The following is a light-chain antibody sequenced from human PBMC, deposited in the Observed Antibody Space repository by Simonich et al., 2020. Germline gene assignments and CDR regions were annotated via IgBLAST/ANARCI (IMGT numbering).Light chain of an antibody. CDR1: SSNIGSNY. Sequence: QSVLTQPPSASGTPGQRVTISCSGSSSNIGSNYVYWYQQLPGTAPKLLIYRNNPRPPWVPDRISASKAGTSASLAISGLRSEDEADYYCAAWDDSLSGSWVFGGGTMLTVL. CDR2: RNN. CDR3: AAWDDSLSGSWV. V-gene: IGLV1-47*01. J-gene: IGLJ3*02.